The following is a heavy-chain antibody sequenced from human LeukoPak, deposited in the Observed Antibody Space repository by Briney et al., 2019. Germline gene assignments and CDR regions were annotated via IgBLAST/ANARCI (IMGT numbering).Heavy chain of an antibody. J-gene: IGHJ4*02. CDR1: GGSIGSSSYY. CDR2: IYYSGST. CDR3: ARGDYGDYETDFDY. V-gene: IGHV4-39*07. D-gene: IGHD4-17*01. Sequence: PSETLSLTCTVSGGSIGSSSYYWGWIRQPPGKGLEWIGSIYYSGSTYYNPSLKSRVTISVDTSKNQFSLKLSSVTAADTAVYYCARGDYGDYETDFDYWGQGTLVTVSS.